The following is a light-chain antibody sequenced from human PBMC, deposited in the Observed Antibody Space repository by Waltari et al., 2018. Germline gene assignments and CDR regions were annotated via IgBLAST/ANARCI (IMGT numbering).Light chain of an antibody. CDR2: WAS. CDR1: QRVLYNSDNKNY. Sequence: DIVMTQSPDTLAVSLGERASHKCKYSQRVLYNSDNKNYLAWYQQKPGQPPKLLIYWASTRESGVPDRFSGSGSGTDFTLTITSLQAEDVAVYYCQQYYGTPPRTFGQGTKVEIK. V-gene: IGKV4-1*01. J-gene: IGKJ1*01. CDR3: QQYYGTPPRT.